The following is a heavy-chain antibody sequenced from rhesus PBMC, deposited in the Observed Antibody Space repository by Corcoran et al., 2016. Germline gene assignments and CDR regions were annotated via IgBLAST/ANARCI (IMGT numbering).Heavy chain of an antibody. CDR2: IYRVDDK. D-gene: IGHD1-44*02. CDR3: ARRREELQALDY. J-gene: IGHJ4*01. V-gene: IGHV2-174*01. CDR1: GFSISTSGMG. Sequence: QVTLKESGPALVKPTQTLTLTCTFSGFSISTSGMGVGWIRQPPGKDLEWLALIYRVDDKFYNPSLKRRLNISKDTSKNQVVRRMTNMDTVDTATYYGARRREELQALDYWGQGVLVTVSS.